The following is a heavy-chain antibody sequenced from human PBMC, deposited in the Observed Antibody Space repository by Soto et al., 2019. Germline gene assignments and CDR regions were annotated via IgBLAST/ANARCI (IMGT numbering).Heavy chain of an antibody. Sequence: PSETLSLTCTVSGGAINSYYWTWIRQPAGKGLEWIGRIYSSGSTKYNPSLQSRVTMSLDTSKNQFSLRLTSVTAADAAVSYCARGQRFSDWFDPWGQGTLVTVSS. CDR2: IYSSGST. CDR3: ARGQRFSDWFDP. J-gene: IGHJ5*02. CDR1: GGAINSYY. D-gene: IGHD3-3*01. V-gene: IGHV4-4*07.